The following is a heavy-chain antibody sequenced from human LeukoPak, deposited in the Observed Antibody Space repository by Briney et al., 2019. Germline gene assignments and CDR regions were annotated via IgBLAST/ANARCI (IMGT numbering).Heavy chain of an antibody. CDR1: GYTFTGYY. Sequence: ASVKVSCKASGYTFTGYYIHWVRQAPGQGLEWMGWISPNSGGTNYAQKFQGRVTMTRDTSISTAYMEVSRLRSDDTAVYYCARRFSYKGDYYFDYWGQGTLVTVSS. CDR3: ARRFSYKGDYYFDY. D-gene: IGHD3-10*01. J-gene: IGHJ4*02. V-gene: IGHV1-2*02. CDR2: ISPNSGGT.